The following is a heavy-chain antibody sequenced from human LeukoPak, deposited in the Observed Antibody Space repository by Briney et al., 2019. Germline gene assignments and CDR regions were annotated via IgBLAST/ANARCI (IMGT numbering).Heavy chain of an antibody. D-gene: IGHD2-2*01. J-gene: IGHJ6*03. CDR1: GFTFSTYS. CDR3: ARPAPMDYYYYYMDV. Sequence: GGSLRLSCAASGFTFSTYSMNWVRQAPGKGLEWVSYISSSSSTIYYADSVKGRFTISRDNAKNSLYLQMNSLRAEDTAVYYCARPAPMDYYYYYMDVWGKGTTVTVSS. CDR2: ISSSSSTI. V-gene: IGHV3-48*01.